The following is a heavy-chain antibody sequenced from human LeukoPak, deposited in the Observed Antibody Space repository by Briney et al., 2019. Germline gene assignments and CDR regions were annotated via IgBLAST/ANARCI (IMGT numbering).Heavy chain of an antibody. CDR1: GFTFSSYW. Sequence: GGSLRLTCAASGFTFSSYWMSWVRQAPGKGLEWVANIKQDGSEKYYVGSVKGRFTISRDNAKNSLDLQMNSLRAEDTAVYYCARDHPTLGSGAFDIWGQGTMVTVSS. D-gene: IGHD3-10*01. J-gene: IGHJ3*02. CDR2: IKQDGSEK. V-gene: IGHV3-7*01. CDR3: ARDHPTLGSGAFDI.